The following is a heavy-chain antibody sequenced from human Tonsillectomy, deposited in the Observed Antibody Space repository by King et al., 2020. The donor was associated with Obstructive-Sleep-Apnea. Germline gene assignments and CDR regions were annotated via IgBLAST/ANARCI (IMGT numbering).Heavy chain of an antibody. CDR2: IKSKTDGGTT. CDR1: GFTFSNAW. Sequence: QLVQSGGGLVKPGGSLRLSCAASGFTFSNAWMSWVRQAPGKGLEWVGRIKSKTDGGTTDYAAPVKGRFTISRDDSKNTLYLQMNSLKTEDTAVYYCTTRTRGGSHYGLRYYYYGMDVWGQGTTVTVSS. V-gene: IGHV3-15*01. D-gene: IGHD4-17*01. J-gene: IGHJ6*02. CDR3: TTRTRGGSHYGLRYYYYGMDV.